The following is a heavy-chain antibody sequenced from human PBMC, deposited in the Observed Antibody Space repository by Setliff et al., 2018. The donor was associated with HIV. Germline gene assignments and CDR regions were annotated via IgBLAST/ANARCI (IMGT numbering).Heavy chain of an antibody. V-gene: IGHV3-23*01. CDR3: ARIGNLWSGYYPYYYYYYYGMDV. CDR1: GFTFKNHV. D-gene: IGHD3-3*01. CDR2: LSGNGETA. Sequence: PGGSLRLSCAASGFTFKNHVLTWVRQAPGKGLEWVSSLSGNGETAYYADSVKGRFAISRDNAQSSLFLQMNSLRADDKAVYYCARIGNLWSGYYPYYYYYYYGMDVWGQGTTVTVSS. J-gene: IGHJ6*02.